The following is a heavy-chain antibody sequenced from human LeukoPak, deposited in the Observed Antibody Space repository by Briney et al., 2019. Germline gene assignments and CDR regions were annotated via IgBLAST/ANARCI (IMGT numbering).Heavy chain of an antibody. Sequence: ASVRVSCKAAGYTFTGHFIFWVRQSPGQRLELMAWINPDTGVTNYAQKFQGRVTVASDTSISTAYLDISRLTSDDTALDYCSREASCDSTSCPQDYWGQGTLVTVSS. D-gene: IGHD2-2*01. CDR2: INPDTGVT. CDR3: SREASCDSTSCPQDY. J-gene: IGHJ4*02. CDR1: GYTFTGHF. V-gene: IGHV1-2*02.